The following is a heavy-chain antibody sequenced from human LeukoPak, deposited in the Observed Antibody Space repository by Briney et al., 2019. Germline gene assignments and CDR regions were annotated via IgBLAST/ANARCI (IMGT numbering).Heavy chain of an antibody. Sequence: GGSLRLSCVASGFTFNNHWIHWVRQAPGKGLEWVAATSSSDAGTYHADSVKGRFTISRDNSKNTLYLQMNSLRAEDTAVYYCGGSGSYLQEYNWFDPWGQGTLVTVSS. CDR2: TSSSDAGT. J-gene: IGHJ5*02. CDR3: GGSGSYLQEYNWFDP. CDR1: GFTFNNHW. D-gene: IGHD3-10*01. V-gene: IGHV3-NL1*01.